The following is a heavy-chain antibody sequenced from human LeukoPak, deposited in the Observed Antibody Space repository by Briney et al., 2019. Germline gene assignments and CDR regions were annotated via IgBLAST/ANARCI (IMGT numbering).Heavy chain of an antibody. Sequence: SETLSLTCTVSGGSISSSSYYWGWIRQPPGKGLEWIGSIYYSGSTYYNPSLKSRVTISVDTSKNRFSLKLSSVTAADTAVYYCARAPAHYCSGGSCYSRRFDYWGQGTLVTVSS. CDR1: GGSISSSSYY. CDR3: ARAPAHYCSGGSCYSRRFDY. V-gene: IGHV4-39*07. D-gene: IGHD2-15*01. J-gene: IGHJ4*02. CDR2: IYYSGST.